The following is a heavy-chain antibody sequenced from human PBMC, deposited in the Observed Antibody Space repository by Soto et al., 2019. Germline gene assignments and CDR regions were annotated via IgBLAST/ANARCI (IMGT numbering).Heavy chain of an antibody. Sequence: SETLSLTCAVSGGSISSGGYYWGGIRQHPGKGLEWIGYIYYSGSTYYNPSLKSRVTISVDTSKNQFSLKLSSVTAADTAMYYCARVGDDTDTFAYCAQRTPVPVSS. J-gene: IGHJ4*02. V-gene: IGHV4-31*11. CDR2: IYYSGST. D-gene: IGHD5-18*01. CDR3: ARVGDDTDTFAY. CDR1: GGSISSGGYY.